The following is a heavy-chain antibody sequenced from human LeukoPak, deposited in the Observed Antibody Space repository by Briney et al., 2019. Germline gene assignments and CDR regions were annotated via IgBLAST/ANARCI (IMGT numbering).Heavy chain of an antibody. J-gene: IGHJ5*02. CDR2: IYHSGST. CDR1: GYSINNGYY. CDR3: ARGEDYYDSSGYYYRFDP. V-gene: IGHV4-38-2*02. D-gene: IGHD3-22*01. Sequence: PSETLSLTCTVSGYSINNGYYWGWIRQPPGKGLEWIGSIYHSGSTYYKPSLKSRVTISVDTSKNQFSLKLSSVTAADTAVYYCARGEDYYDSSGYYYRFDPWGQGTLVTVSS.